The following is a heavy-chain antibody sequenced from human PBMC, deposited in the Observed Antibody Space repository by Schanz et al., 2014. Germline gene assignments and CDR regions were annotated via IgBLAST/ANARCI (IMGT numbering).Heavy chain of an antibody. Sequence: QVQLQESGPGLVKPSQTLSLTCTVSGGSIRSGTYYWSWIRQPAGKALEWVGRVFPNGITNYNPSLKTRVPIPLDTSKNHFSRTRTSLTAADTAVYYCARDTTWRLDLWGRGTLVTDSS. CDR3: ARDTTWRLDL. CDR1: GGSIRSGTYY. V-gene: IGHV4-61*02. D-gene: IGHD1-1*01. J-gene: IGHJ2*01. CDR2: VFPNGIT.